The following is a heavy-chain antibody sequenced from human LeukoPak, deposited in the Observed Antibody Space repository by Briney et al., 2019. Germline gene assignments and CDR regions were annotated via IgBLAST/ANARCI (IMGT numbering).Heavy chain of an antibody. D-gene: IGHD3-9*01. CDR2: IYYSGST. CDR1: GGSISSSSYY. CDR3: ARPHYDILTGYYTDYFDY. V-gene: IGHV4-39*01. Sequence: SQTLSLTCTVSGGSISSSSYYWGWIRQPPGKGLEWIGSIYYSGSTYYNPSLKSRVTISVDTSKNQFSLKLSSVTAADTAVYYCARPHYDILTGYYTDYFDYWGQGTLVTVSS. J-gene: IGHJ4*02.